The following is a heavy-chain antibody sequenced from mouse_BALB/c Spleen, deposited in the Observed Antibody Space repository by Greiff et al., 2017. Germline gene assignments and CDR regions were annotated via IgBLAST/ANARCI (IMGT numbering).Heavy chain of an antibody. CDR3: ARLYGNYVDYAMDY. V-gene: IGHV7-3*02. CDR2: IRNKANGYTT. D-gene: IGHD2-1*01. CDR1: GFTFTDYY. J-gene: IGHJ4*01. Sequence: EVQLQESGGGLVQPGGSLRLSCATSGFTFTDYYMSWVRQPPGKALEWLGFIRNKANGYTTEYSASVKGRFTISRDNSQSVLYLQMNTLRAEDSSTYYCARLYGNYVDYAMDYWGQGTSVTVSS.